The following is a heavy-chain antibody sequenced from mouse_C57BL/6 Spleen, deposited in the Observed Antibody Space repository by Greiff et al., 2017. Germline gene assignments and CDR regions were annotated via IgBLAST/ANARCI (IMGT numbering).Heavy chain of an antibody. J-gene: IGHJ4*01. CDR3: ARSGVVALYAMDY. CDR2: IDPSDSYT. CDR1: GYTFTSYW. V-gene: IGHV1-69*01. Sequence: QVQLQQPGAELVMPGASVKLSCKASGYTFTSYWMHWVKQRPGQGLEWIGEIDPSDSYTNYNQKFKGKSTLTVDKSSSTAYMQLSSLTSEDSAVYYCARSGVVALYAMDYWGQGTSVTVSS. D-gene: IGHD1-1*01.